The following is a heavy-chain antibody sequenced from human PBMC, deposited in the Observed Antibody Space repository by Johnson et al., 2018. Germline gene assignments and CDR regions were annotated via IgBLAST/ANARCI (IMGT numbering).Heavy chain of an antibody. CDR1: GFTLSSYA. J-gene: IGHJ3*02. CDR2: ISYDGYNK. V-gene: IGHV3-30-3*01. CDR3: ARVPNDYGDYTDAFDI. Sequence: VQLVESGGGVVEPGRSLRLSCVASGFTLSSYAVHWVRQAPGTGLEWVAVISYDGYNKFYADSVKGRFTISRDTSKNTLYLQMNSLRAEDTAVYYCARVPNDYGDYTDAFDIWGQGTMVTVSS. D-gene: IGHD4-17*01.